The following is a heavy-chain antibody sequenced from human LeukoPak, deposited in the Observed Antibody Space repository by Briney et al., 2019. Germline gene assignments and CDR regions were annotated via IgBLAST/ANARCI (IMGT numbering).Heavy chain of an antibody. CDR1: GFTFSSYG. V-gene: IGHV3-30*02. CDR3: AKNFYYDSSGYPDY. CDR2: IRYDGSNK. J-gene: IGHJ4*02. Sequence: GGSRRLSCAASGFTFSSYGMHWVRQAPGKGLEWVAFIRYDGSNKYYADSVKGRFTISRDNSKNTLYLQMNSLRAEDTAVYYCAKNFYYDSSGYPDYWGQGTLVTVSS. D-gene: IGHD3-22*01.